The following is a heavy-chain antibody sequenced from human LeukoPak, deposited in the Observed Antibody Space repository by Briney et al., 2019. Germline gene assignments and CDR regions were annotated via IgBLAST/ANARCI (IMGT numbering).Heavy chain of an antibody. D-gene: IGHD1-7*01. Sequence: GGSLRLSCSISGFTFSSYATRWVRQAPGKGLEWVSGLSGSGDTTYHADSVRGRFTISRDNSKNTLYLQINSLGAEDTAVYYCAKVVPYWNYVFDYWGQGSQVTVSS. CDR2: LSGSGDTT. CDR3: AKVVPYWNYVFDY. CDR1: GFTFSSYA. V-gene: IGHV3-23*01. J-gene: IGHJ4*02.